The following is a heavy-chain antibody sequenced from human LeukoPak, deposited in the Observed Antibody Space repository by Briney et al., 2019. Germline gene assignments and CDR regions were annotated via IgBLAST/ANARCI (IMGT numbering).Heavy chain of an antibody. CDR1: GFAFSTYG. Sequence: PGGSLRLSCAASGFAFSTYGMHWVRQAPGKGLEWVAVISSDGSNKYYVDSVKGRFTISRDNAKNTVYLQMNSLRAEDTAVYYCARNSLRTALYYMDVWGQGTTVTVSS. CDR3: ARNSLRTALYYMDV. J-gene: IGHJ6*03. CDR2: ISSDGSNK. V-gene: IGHV3-30*03.